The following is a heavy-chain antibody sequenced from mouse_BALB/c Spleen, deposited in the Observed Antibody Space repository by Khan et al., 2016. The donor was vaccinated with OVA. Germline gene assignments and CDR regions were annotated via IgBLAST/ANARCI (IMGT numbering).Heavy chain of an antibody. J-gene: IGHJ3*01. CDR1: GYTFTSYN. D-gene: IGHD1-1*01. Sequence: QVQLQQSGAELVKPGASVKMSCKASGYTFTSYNMHWVKQTPGQGLEWIGAIYPGTGDTTYNQKFKGKATLTADTSSSTAYMQLSSLTSEDSAVYYYARGDDYYGSRGAWFAYWGQGTLVTVSA. CDR3: ARGDDYYGSRGAWFAY. CDR2: IYPGTGDT. V-gene: IGHV1-12*01.